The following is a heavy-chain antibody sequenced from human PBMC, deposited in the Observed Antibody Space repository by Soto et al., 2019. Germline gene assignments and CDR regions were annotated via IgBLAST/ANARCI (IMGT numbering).Heavy chain of an antibody. CDR1: GYSFTSLD. D-gene: IGHD1-26*01. V-gene: IGHV1-8*01. Sequence: QVQLVQSGAEVMEPGASVKVSCKASGYSFTSLDINWVRQTVGQGIEWMGWMQPSTGRTGYPQKFQGSVTMTRDTSINTAYMELTTLTADDTVVYYWARGVSAGVDYWGQGTLVTVSS. CDR3: ARGVSAGVDY. J-gene: IGHJ4*02. CDR2: MQPSTGRT.